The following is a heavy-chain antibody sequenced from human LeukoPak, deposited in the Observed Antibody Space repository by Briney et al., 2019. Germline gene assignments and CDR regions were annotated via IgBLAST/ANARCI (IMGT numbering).Heavy chain of an antibody. J-gene: IGHJ4*02. CDR3: ARVAAATTNPRFDF. D-gene: IGHD1-1*01. CDR1: GDSISSGAYY. CDR2: IGYTGDT. Sequence: SETLSLTCTVSGDSISSGAYYWSWVRQLPEKGLDWIGYIGYTGDTYYNPSLRSRTTISKDTSKTQFPLRLDSLTAADTAVYYCARVAAATTNPRFDFWGQGTLVTVSS. V-gene: IGHV4-31*03.